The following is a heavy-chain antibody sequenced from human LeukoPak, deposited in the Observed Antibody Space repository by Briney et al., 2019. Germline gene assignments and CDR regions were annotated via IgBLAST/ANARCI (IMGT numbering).Heavy chain of an antibody. CDR2: ISYDGSNK. D-gene: IGHD1-26*01. V-gene: IGHV3-30-3*01. CDR1: GFTFSSYA. CDR3: ARLPLSSGSYLLDY. Sequence: GGSLRLSYTASGFTFSSYAMHWVRQAPGKGLEWVAVISYDGSNKYYADSVKGRFTISRDNSKNTLYLQMNSLRAEDTAVYYCARLPLSSGSYLLDYWGQGTLVTVSS. J-gene: IGHJ4*02.